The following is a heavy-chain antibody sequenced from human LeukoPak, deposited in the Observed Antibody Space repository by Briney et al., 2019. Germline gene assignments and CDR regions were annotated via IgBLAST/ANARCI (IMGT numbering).Heavy chain of an antibody. CDR3: ARRYCSSTSCNPYFFDY. D-gene: IGHD2-2*01. Sequence: GESLKISCKGSGYTFTNYYIGWVRQTPGKGLEWMGIISPGDSDARNSPSFQGQVTISADKSISTAYLRWSSLKASDTAMYYCARRYCSSTSCNPYFFDYWGQGTLVTVSS. CDR1: GYTFTNYY. CDR2: ISPGDSDA. V-gene: IGHV5-51*01. J-gene: IGHJ4*02.